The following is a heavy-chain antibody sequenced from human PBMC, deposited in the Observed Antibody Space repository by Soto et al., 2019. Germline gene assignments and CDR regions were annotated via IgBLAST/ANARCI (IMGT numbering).Heavy chain of an antibody. CDR1: GYSFTAYS. J-gene: IGHJ4*02. CDR2: VNTNNGDT. CDR3: ARPGVAHELVY. D-gene: IGHD1-7*01. Sequence: ASVQVSCKASGYSFTAYSLYWVRQAPGQGPEWMGWVNTNNGDTSYAQNIQDRVTMTRDTAISTAYMELTGLTSDDTAVYYCARPGVAHELVYWGQGTLVTVSS. V-gene: IGHV1-2*02.